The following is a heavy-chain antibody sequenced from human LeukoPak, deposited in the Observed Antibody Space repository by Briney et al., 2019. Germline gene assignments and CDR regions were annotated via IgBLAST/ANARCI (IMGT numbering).Heavy chain of an antibody. V-gene: IGHV1-69*13. CDR1: GGTFSSYA. CDR2: IIPIFGTA. CDR3: ARCTKHYYDSSGYGSHAFDI. Sequence: SVKVSCKASGGTFSSYAISWVRQAPGQGLEWMGGIIPIFGTANYAQKFQGRVTITADESTSTAYMDLSSLRSEDTAVYYCARCTKHYYDSSGYGSHAFDIWGQGTMVTVSS. D-gene: IGHD3-22*01. J-gene: IGHJ3*02.